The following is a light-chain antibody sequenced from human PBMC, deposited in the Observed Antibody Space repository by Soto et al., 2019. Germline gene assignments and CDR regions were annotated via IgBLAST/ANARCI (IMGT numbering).Light chain of an antibody. CDR1: QSISIN. V-gene: IGKV3-15*01. CDR2: GAS. Sequence: EIVMTQSPATLSVSPGERVTLSCRASQSISINLAWYQRRPGQSPRLLFSGASTRATGVPVRFSGSGSGTEFTLSISSLQSEDFEVYFCQQHNTWPPTFGQGNKVHIK. CDR3: QQHNTWPPT. J-gene: IGKJ1*01.